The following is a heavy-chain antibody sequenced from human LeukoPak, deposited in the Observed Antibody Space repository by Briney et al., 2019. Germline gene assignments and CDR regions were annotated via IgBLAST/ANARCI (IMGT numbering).Heavy chain of an antibody. CDR2: TYYRSKWSS. CDR3: ARDAESSNEWGPFDP. J-gene: IGHJ5*02. D-gene: IGHD1-26*01. Sequence: SQTLSLTCAISGDSVSSSASWYWIRQSPSRGLEWLGRTYYRSKWSSDYATSVKSRITINADTSKIQFSLQLSSVIPVDTAVYYCARDAESSNEWGPFDPWGQGTLVTVSS. CDR1: GDSVSSSAS. V-gene: IGHV6-1*01.